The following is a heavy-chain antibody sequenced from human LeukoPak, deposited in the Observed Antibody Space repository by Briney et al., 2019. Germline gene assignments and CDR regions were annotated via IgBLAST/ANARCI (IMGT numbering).Heavy chain of an antibody. Sequence: PSETLSLTCTVSGGSISGYSWTWIRQPPGQGLEWIGYFHNSKTTSDNPPLTGRVIISVDTAMDQISLKLNSVTAADTAVYYCARGHLGLSPWGQGTLDSVSS. J-gene: IGHJ5*02. D-gene: IGHD3-10*01. CDR1: GGSISGYS. CDR3: ARGHLGLSP. V-gene: IGHV4-59*01. CDR2: FHNSKTT.